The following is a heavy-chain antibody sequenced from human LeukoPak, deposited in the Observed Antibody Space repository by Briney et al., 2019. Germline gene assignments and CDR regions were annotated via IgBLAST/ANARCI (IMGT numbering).Heavy chain of an antibody. D-gene: IGHD1-26*01. V-gene: IGHV3-23*01. J-gene: IGHJ4*02. CDR2: ISGSGGST. CDR1: GFTFSSYG. Sequence: GGSLRLSCAASGFTFSSYGMSWVRQAPGKGLEWVSAISGSGGSTYYADSVKGRFTISRDNAKNSLYLQMNSLRAEDTAVYYCARDPQWELLTFDYWGQGTLVTVSS. CDR3: ARDPQWELLTFDY.